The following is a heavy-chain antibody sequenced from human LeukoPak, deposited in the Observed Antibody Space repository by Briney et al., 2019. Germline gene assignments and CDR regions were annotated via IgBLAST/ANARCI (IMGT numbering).Heavy chain of an antibody. D-gene: IGHD4-11*01. V-gene: IGHV4-61*02. J-gene: IGHJ4*02. CDR2: IYTSGST. CDR3: ARDSTVTTHFDY. CDR1: GGSISSGSYY. Sequence: SETLSLTCTVSGGSISSGSYYWSWIRKPPGKGLEWIGRIYTSGSTNYNPSLKSRVTISVDTSKNQFSLKLSSVTAADTAVYYCARDSTVTTHFDYWGQGTLVTVSS.